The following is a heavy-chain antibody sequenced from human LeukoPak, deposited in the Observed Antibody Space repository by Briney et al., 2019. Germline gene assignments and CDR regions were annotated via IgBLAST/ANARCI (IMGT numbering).Heavy chain of an antibody. Sequence: PGGSLRLSCAASGFTFSSYGMHWVRQAPGKGLEWVAVISYDGSNKYYADSVKGRFTISRDNSKNTLYLQMNSLRAEDTAVYYCAKDRTSSGYYYFDYWGQGTLVTVSS. CDR3: AKDRTSSGYYYFDY. V-gene: IGHV3-30*18. D-gene: IGHD3-22*01. J-gene: IGHJ4*02. CDR1: GFTFSSYG. CDR2: ISYDGSNK.